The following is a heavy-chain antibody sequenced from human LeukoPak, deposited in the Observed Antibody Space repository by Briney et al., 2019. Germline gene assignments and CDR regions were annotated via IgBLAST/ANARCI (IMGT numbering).Heavy chain of an antibody. J-gene: IGHJ4*02. CDR1: GGSISSYY. Sequence: SETLSLTCTVSGGSISSYYWSWIRQSAGKGLEWIGRIYISGSTNYNPSLKSRVTMSVDTSKNQFSLKLTSVTAADTAVYYCARLGDIRNFDYWGQGTLVTVSS. CDR2: IYISGST. CDR3: ARLGDIRNFDY. V-gene: IGHV4-4*07. D-gene: IGHD5-12*01.